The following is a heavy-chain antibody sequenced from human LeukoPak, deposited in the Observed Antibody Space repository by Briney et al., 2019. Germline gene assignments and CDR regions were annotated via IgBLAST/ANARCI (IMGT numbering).Heavy chain of an antibody. V-gene: IGHV3-23*01. Sequence: GGSLRLSCAASGFTFSSYGMSWVRQAPGKGLEWVSAISGGGGSTYYADSVKGRFTISRDNSKNTLYLQMNSLRAEDTAVYYCAKPRSDYGPVGYWGQGTLVTVSS. CDR3: AKPRSDYGPVGY. J-gene: IGHJ4*02. D-gene: IGHD4-17*01. CDR1: GFTFSSYG. CDR2: ISGGGGST.